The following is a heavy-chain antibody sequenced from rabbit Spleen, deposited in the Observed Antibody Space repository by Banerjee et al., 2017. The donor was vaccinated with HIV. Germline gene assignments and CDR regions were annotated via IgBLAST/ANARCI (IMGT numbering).Heavy chain of an antibody. V-gene: IGHV1S40*01. Sequence: QSLEESGGDLVKPGASLTLTCTASGFSFSNSYYMCWVRQAPGKGLECIACIFGGSGGSTWYASWAKGRFTISKTSSTTVTLQLTSLTAADTATYFCARDLTPNGYGYNYNDFVLWGQGTLVTVS. J-gene: IGHJ4*01. D-gene: IGHD6-1*01. CDR1: GFSFSNSYY. CDR3: ARDLTPNGYGYNYNDFVL. CDR2: IFGGSGGST.